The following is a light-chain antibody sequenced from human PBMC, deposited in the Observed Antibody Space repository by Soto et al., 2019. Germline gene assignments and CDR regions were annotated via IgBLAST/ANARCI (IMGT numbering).Light chain of an antibody. Sequence: DIVLSHSLGALSLSTGEKATLSCRASQSVSSYLAWYQQKPGQAPKLLIYDASNRATGIPARFSGSGSGTDFTLTISSLEPEDFAVYYCQQRSNWPWTFGQGTKVDIK. CDR2: DAS. J-gene: IGKJ1*01. CDR3: QQRSNWPWT. V-gene: IGKV3-11*01. CDR1: QSVSSY.